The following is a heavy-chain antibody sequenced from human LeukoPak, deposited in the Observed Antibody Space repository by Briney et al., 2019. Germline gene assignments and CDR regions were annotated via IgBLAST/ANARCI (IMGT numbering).Heavy chain of an antibody. J-gene: IGHJ4*02. CDR2: INSDGSST. Sequence: GGSLRLSCAASGFTFSSYWMHWVRQAPGKGLVWVSRINSDGSSTSYADSVKGRFTISRVNAKNTLYLQMNSLRAEDTAVYYCARDQYYVWGSYRYSRPFDYWGQGTLVTVSS. CDR3: ARDQYYVWGSYRYSRPFDY. D-gene: IGHD3-16*02. CDR1: GFTFSSYW. V-gene: IGHV3-74*01.